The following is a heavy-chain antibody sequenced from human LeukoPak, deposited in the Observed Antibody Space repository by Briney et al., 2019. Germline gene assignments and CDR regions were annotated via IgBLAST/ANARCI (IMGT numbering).Heavy chain of an antibody. J-gene: IGHJ4*02. Sequence: GGSLRLSCVASGFSFNNYAMNWVRQAPGKGLEWVSYISSSSSTIYYADSVKGRFTISRDNAKNSLYLQMNSLRAEDTAVYYCARVTYYYDSSGYYPFDYWGQGTLVTVSS. D-gene: IGHD3-22*01. CDR2: ISSSSSTI. V-gene: IGHV3-48*04. CDR1: GFSFNNYA. CDR3: ARVTYYYDSSGYYPFDY.